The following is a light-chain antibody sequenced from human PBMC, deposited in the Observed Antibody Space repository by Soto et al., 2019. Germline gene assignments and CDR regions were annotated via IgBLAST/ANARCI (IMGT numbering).Light chain of an antibody. Sequence: EIVLTQSPATLFLSPGERATLSCRASQSVSGYLAWYQQKPGQAPRLLIYDASSRANGIPARFTGSGSGTDFSLTISSLEPEDFAVYYCQQRGTWPTFGQGTRVEI. V-gene: IGKV3-11*01. CDR2: DAS. J-gene: IGKJ1*01. CDR1: QSVSGY. CDR3: QQRGTWPT.